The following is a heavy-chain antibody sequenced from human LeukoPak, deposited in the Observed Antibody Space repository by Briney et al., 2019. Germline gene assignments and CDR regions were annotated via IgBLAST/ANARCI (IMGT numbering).Heavy chain of an antibody. V-gene: IGHV3-23*01. J-gene: IGHJ6*02. D-gene: IGHD5-12*01. CDR1: GFTFSCYA. Sequence: GGSLRLSCAASGFTFSCYAMSWVRQAPGKGLEWVSAISDRGGSTYYADSVKGRFTISRDNSKNTLYLQMNSLRAEETGVYYCAKKDIVATPDYYYYGMDVWGQGTTVTVSS. CDR3: AKKDIVATPDYYYYGMDV. CDR2: ISDRGGST.